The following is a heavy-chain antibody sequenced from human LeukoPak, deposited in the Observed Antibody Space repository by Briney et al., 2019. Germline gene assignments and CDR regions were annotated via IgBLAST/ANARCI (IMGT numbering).Heavy chain of an antibody. J-gene: IGHJ4*02. CDR3: ARGYQRPDY. Sequence: GGSLRLSCAASGITFNTYTMNWVRQAPGKGLEWVSSISSSNNINYADSVKGRFTISRDNAMNSVHLQMNSLRVEDTAVYYCARGYQRPDYWGQGTLITVSS. CDR1: GITFNTYT. D-gene: IGHD2-2*01. CDR2: ISSSNNI. V-gene: IGHV3-21*01.